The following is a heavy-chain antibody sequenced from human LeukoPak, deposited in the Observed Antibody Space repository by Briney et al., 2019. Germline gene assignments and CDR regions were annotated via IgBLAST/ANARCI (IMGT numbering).Heavy chain of an antibody. Sequence: GGSLRLSCAASGLTFSDSAMHWVRQASGKGLEWVGHIKGKTNSYATAYAASVKGRFTISRDDSKNTAYLQMNSLKTEDTAVYYCTREWLQTHSWGQGTLVTVSS. D-gene: IGHD3-3*01. J-gene: IGHJ4*02. CDR2: IKGKTNSYAT. CDR1: GLTFSDSA. CDR3: TREWLQTHS. V-gene: IGHV3-73*01.